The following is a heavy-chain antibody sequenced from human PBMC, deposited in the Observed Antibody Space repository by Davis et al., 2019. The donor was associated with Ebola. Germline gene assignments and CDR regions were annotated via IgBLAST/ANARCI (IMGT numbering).Heavy chain of an antibody. J-gene: IGHJ4*02. D-gene: IGHD3-16*01. CDR1: GGTFSSYL. Sequence: SVKVSCKASGGTFSSYLISWVRQAPGQGLEWMGRIIPILGIANYAQNFQGRVTITADKSTSTAYMELSSLRSDDTAVYYCARAAGGGADYWGQGTLVTVSS. V-gene: IGHV1-69*04. CDR3: ARAAGGGADY. CDR2: IIPILGIA.